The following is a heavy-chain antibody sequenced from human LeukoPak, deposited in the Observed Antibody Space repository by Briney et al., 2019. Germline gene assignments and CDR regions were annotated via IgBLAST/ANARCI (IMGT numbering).Heavy chain of an antibody. Sequence: SETLSLTCTVSGGSISSSSYYWGWIRQPPGKGLEWIGSIYYSGSTYYNPSLKSRVTISVDTSKNQFSLKLSSVTAADTAVYYCARDLSGSYYYFDYWGQGTLVTVSS. CDR3: ARDLSGSYYYFDY. D-gene: IGHD1-26*01. J-gene: IGHJ4*02. CDR1: GGSISSSSYY. CDR2: IYYSGST. V-gene: IGHV4-39*07.